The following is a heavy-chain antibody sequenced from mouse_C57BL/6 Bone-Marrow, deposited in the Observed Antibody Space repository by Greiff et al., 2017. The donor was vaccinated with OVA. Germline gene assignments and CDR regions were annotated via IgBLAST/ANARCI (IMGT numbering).Heavy chain of an antibody. V-gene: IGHV6-6*01. Sequence: EVKVEESGGGLVQPGGSMKLSCAASGFTFSDAWMDWVRQSPEKGLEWVAEIRNKANNHATYYAESVKGRFTISRDDSKSSVYLQVNSLRAEDTGIYYCTRPSLRPYYFDYWGQGTTLTVSS. J-gene: IGHJ2*01. CDR3: TRPSLRPYYFDY. D-gene: IGHD1-2*01. CDR2: IRNKANNHAT. CDR1: GFTFSDAW.